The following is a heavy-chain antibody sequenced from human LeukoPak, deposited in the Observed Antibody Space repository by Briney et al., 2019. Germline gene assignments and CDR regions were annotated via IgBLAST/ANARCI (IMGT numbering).Heavy chain of an antibody. J-gene: IGHJ6*03. CDR1: GYTFTSYG. CDR3: ARDGGYDLLYYYYYYMDV. V-gene: IGHV1-18*01. CDR2: ISAYNGDT. Sequence: ASVKVSCKASGYTFTSYGISWVRQAPGQGLEWMGWISAYNGDTNYAQKLQGRVTMATDTSTSTAYMELRSLRSDDTAVYYCARDGGYDLLYYYYYYMDVWGQGTTVTVSS. D-gene: IGHD5-12*01.